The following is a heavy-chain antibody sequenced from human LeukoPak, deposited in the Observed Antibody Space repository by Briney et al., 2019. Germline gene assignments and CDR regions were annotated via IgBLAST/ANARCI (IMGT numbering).Heavy chain of an antibody. CDR1: GGSISSYY. CDR2: IYYSGST. Sequence: PSETLSLTCTVSGGSISSYYWSWIRQPPGKGLEWIGSIYYSGSTNYIPSLKSRVTISVDTSKNQFSLKLSSMTAADTAVYYCARGPPYIVVVTAIGFFDYWGQGTLVTVSS. V-gene: IGHV4-59*01. D-gene: IGHD2-21*02. J-gene: IGHJ4*02. CDR3: ARGPPYIVVVTAIGFFDY.